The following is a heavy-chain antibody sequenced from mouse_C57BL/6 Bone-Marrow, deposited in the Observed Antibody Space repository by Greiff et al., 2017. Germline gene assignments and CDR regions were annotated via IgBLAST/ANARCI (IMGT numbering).Heavy chain of an antibody. CDR2: INPSTGGT. CDR3: AREEGPNSQATAY. Sequence: EVKLMESGPELVKPGASVKISCKASGYSFTGYYMNWVKQSPEKSLEWIGEINPSTGGTTYNQKFKAKATLTVDKSSSTAYMQLKSLTSEDSAVYYCAREEGPNSQATAYWGQGTLVTVSA. J-gene: IGHJ3*01. V-gene: IGHV1-42*01. CDR1: GYSFTGYY. D-gene: IGHD3-2*02.